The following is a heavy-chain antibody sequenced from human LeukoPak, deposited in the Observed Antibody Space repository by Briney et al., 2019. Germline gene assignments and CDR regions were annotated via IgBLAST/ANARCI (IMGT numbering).Heavy chain of an antibody. V-gene: IGHV3-21*01. CDR2: ISSSSSYI. CDR3: AGRGGLGYPTYNWFDP. J-gene: IGHJ5*02. Sequence: GGSLRLSCAASGFTFSSYSMNWVRQAPGKGLEWVSSISSSSSYIYYADSVKGRFTISRDNAKNSLYLQMNSVRAEDTAVYYCAGRGGLGYPTYNWFDPWGQGTLVTISS. D-gene: IGHD3-16*02. CDR1: GFTFSSYS.